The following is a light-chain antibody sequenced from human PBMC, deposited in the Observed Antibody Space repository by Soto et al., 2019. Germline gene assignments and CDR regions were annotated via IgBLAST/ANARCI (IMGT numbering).Light chain of an antibody. Sequence: QSALTQPPSVSAAPGQNVTISCSGSSSNIGDNSVSWYQQLPGTAPKLVIYDNDKRPSGIPDRFSGSKSGTSASLAISGLQSEDEADYYCAAWDDSLNGVVFGGGTKLTVL. CDR1: SSNIGDNS. V-gene: IGLV1-51*01. J-gene: IGLJ2*01. CDR2: DND. CDR3: AAWDDSLNGVV.